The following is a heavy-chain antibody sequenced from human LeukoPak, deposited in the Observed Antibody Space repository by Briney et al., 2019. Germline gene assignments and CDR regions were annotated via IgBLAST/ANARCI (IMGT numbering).Heavy chain of an antibody. J-gene: IGHJ4*02. Sequence: PGGSLRLSCAASGFTVSDYAMTWVRQAPGKGLEWVSAISGSGGSTYYADSVKGRFTISRDNSKNTLYLQLNSLRADDTAVYYCAKEGKTRTWNYFQAKPVYWGQGTLVTVST. CDR3: AKEGKTRTWNYFQAKPVY. CDR2: ISGSGGST. CDR1: GFTVSDYA. V-gene: IGHV3-23*01. D-gene: IGHD1-7*01.